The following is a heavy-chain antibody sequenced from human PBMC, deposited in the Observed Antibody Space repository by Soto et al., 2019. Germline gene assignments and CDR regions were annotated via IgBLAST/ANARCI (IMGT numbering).Heavy chain of an antibody. CDR1: GFTFSSYW. Sequence: GGSLRLSCAASGFTFSSYWMSWVRQAPGKGLEWVANIKQDGSEKYYVDSVKGRFTISRDNAKNSLYLQMNSLRAEDTAVYYCARDHGSSGHPNYYYYYGMDVWGQGTTVTVSS. D-gene: IGHD6-19*01. CDR2: IKQDGSEK. J-gene: IGHJ6*02. V-gene: IGHV3-7*05. CDR3: ARDHGSSGHPNYYYYYGMDV.